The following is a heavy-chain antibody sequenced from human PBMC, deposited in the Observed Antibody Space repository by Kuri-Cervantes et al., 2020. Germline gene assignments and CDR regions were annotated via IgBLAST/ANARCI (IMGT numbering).Heavy chain of an antibody. CDR1: GGSISSYC. Sequence: SETLSLTCTVSGGSISSYCWGWIRQPPGKGLEWIGSIYYSGSTYYNPSLKSRVTISVDTSKNQFSLKLSSVTAADTAVYYCARQRGSPSFDYWGQGTLVTVSS. J-gene: IGHJ4*02. CDR2: IYYSGST. CDR3: ARQRGSPSFDY. D-gene: IGHD6-13*01. V-gene: IGHV4-39*01.